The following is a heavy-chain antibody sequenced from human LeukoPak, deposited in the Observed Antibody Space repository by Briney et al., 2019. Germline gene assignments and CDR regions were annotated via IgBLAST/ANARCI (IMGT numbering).Heavy chain of an antibody. V-gene: IGHV1-2*02. J-gene: IGHJ6*03. Sequence: GASVKVSCKASGYSFTGYYMHWVRQAPGQGLEWMGWINPNSGGTNYAQKFQGRVTMTRDTSISTAYMELSRLRSDDTAVYYCARDGITLVRGGTPYYYYYMDVWGKGTTVTISS. D-gene: IGHD3-10*01. CDR2: INPNSGGT. CDR1: GYSFTGYY. CDR3: ARDGITLVRGGTPYYYYYMDV.